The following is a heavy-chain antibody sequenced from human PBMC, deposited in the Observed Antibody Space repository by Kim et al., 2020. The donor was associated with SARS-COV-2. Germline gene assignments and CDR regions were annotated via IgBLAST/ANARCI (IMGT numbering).Heavy chain of an antibody. V-gene: IGHV3-30-3*01. CDR2: ISYDGSNK. CDR1: GFTFSSYA. CDR3: ARDGDTDGEYQLQKSYYYYMDV. J-gene: IGHJ6*03. D-gene: IGHD2-2*01. Sequence: GGSLRLSCAASGFTFSSYAMHWVRQAPGKGLEWVAVISYDGSNKYYADSVKGRFTISRDNSKNTLYLQMNSLRAEDTAVYYCARDGDTDGEYQLQKSYYYYMDVWGKGTTVTVSS.